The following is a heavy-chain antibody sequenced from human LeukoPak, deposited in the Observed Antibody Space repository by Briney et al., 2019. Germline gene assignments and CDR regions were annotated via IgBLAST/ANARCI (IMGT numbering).Heavy chain of an antibody. CDR3: ARDRSGFYSVDY. Sequence: GGSLRLSCAASGFTFSENNVHWVRQAPGKGLEWVALLSNDGNSYAYADSVKGRFTLSGDKSKTTLYLQMNSLRAEDTAVYYCARDRSGFYSVDYWGQGTLVTVSS. J-gene: IGHJ4*02. V-gene: IGHV3-30-3*01. D-gene: IGHD5-12*01. CDR2: LSNDGNSY. CDR1: GFTFSENN.